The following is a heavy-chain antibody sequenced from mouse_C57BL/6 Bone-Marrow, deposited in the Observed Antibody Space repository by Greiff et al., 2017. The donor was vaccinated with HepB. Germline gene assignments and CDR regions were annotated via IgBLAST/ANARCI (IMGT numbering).Heavy chain of an antibody. CDR3: ARRLLTMDY. CDR1: GFTFSDYY. V-gene: IGHV5-12*01. J-gene: IGHJ4*01. CDR2: ISNGGGST. Sequence: EVQLVESGGGLVQPGGSLKLSCAASGFTFSDYYMYWVRQTPEKRLEWVAYISNGGGSTYYPDTVKGRFTISRDNAKNTLYLQMSRLKSEDTAMYYCARRLLTMDYWGQGTSVTVSS. D-gene: IGHD2-1*01.